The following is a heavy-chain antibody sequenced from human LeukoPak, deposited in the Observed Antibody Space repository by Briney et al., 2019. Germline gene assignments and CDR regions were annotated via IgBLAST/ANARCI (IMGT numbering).Heavy chain of an antibody. CDR2: INPNSGGT. J-gene: IGHJ4*02. D-gene: IGHD6-19*01. CDR1: GYTFTGYY. V-gene: IGHV1-2*06. Sequence: ASVKVSCKASGYTFTGYYMHWVRQAPGQGLEWMGRINPNSGGTNYAQKVQGRVTMTRDTSISTAYMELSRLRSADPAVYYCARVGSRGGWLGGDYWGQGTPVTVSS. CDR3: ARVGSRGGWLGGDY.